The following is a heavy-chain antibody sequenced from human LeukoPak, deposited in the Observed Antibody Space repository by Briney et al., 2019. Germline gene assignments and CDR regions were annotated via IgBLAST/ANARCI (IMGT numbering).Heavy chain of an antibody. CDR3: AKARGSSVYEPFDY. Sequence: GGSLILSCAASGFAFNTYAMTWVRQAPEKGLQWVSTISTSGRATYYADSVEGRFTISRDNSKNTLYLQMNSLRADDTAVYYCAKARGSSVYEPFDYWGQGTQVTVSP. D-gene: IGHD5/OR15-5a*01. V-gene: IGHV3-23*01. J-gene: IGHJ4*02. CDR2: ISTSGRAT. CDR1: GFAFNTYA.